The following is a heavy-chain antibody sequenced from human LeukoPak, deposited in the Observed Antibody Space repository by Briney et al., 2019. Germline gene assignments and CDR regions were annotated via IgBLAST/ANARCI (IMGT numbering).Heavy chain of an antibody. CDR1: GYSFTSNW. D-gene: IGHD5-24*01. Sequence: KISCKGSGYSFTSNWIGWVRQAPGQGLEWMGRIIPIFGIANYAQKFQGRVTITADKSTSTAYMELSSLRSEDTAVYYCARDRDGYNSDYWGQGTLVTVSS. V-gene: IGHV1-69*04. CDR3: ARDRDGYNSDY. J-gene: IGHJ4*02. CDR2: IIPIFGIA.